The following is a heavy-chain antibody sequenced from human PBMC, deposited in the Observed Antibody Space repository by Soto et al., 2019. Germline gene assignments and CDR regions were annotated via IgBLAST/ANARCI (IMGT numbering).Heavy chain of an antibody. D-gene: IGHD3-3*01. Sequence: ASVKVSCKASGYTFTSYAMHWVRQAPGQGLEWMGWINAGNGNTKYSQKFQGRATITRDTSASTAYMELSSLRSEDTAVYYCARDPIRHFGLDYWGRGTLVTVSS. CDR3: ARDPIRHFGLDY. CDR1: GYTFTSYA. CDR2: INAGNGNT. J-gene: IGHJ4*02. V-gene: IGHV1-3*01.